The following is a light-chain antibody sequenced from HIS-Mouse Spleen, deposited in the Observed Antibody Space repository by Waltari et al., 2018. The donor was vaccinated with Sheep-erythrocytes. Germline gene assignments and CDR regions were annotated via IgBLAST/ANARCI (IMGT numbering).Light chain of an antibody. J-gene: IGLJ2*01. CDR1: SSDVGGYNY. CDR2: DVS. V-gene: IGLV2-11*01. CDR3: CSYAGSYTVV. Sequence: QSALTQPRSVSGSPGQSVTISCTGTSSDVGGYNYVSWYQQHPGKAPKLMIYDVSKRPSGGPDRVAGSKSGNTASLTISGRQAEDEADYYCCSYAGSYTVVFGGGTKLTVL.